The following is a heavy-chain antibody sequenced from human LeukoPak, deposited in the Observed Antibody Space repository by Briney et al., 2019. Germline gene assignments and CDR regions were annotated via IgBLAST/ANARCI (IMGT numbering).Heavy chain of an antibody. V-gene: IGHV1-18*01. Sequence: ASVKVSCKASGYTFTSYGISWVRQAPGQGLEWMGCISAYNGNTNYAQKLQGRVTMTTDTSTSTAYMELRSLRSDDTAVYYCARVLLWFGELLAVFDYWGQGTLVTVSS. D-gene: IGHD3-10*01. J-gene: IGHJ4*02. CDR2: ISAYNGNT. CDR3: ARVLLWFGELLAVFDY. CDR1: GYTFTSYG.